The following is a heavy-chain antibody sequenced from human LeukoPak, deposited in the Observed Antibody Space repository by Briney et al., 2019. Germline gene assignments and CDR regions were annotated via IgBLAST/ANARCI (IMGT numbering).Heavy chain of an antibody. V-gene: IGHV3-23*01. CDR2: ISGSGGSA. CDR1: GFTFSSYA. D-gene: IGHD6-6*01. J-gene: IGHJ4*02. CDR3: AKDKNSRSSIAARPGY. Sequence: GGSLRLSCAASGFTFSSYAMSWVRQAPGKGLEWVSAISGSGGSAFYADSVKGRFTISRDSSKNTLYLQMNSLRAEDTAVYYCAKDKNSRSSIAARPGYRGQGTLVTVSS.